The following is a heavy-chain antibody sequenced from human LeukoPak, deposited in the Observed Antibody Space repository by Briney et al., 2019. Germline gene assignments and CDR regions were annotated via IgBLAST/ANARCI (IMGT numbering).Heavy chain of an antibody. CDR3: ARSAAGTIDY. CDR1: GDSVSSNSAT. CDR2: TYYKSKWYY. V-gene: IGHV6-1*01. Sequence: SQTLSLTCDISGDSVSSNSATWNWIRQSPSRGLEWLGRTYYKSKWYYGYAVSVKSRITINPDTSKNQFSLHLNSVTPEDTAVYFCARSAAGTIDYWGQGTLVTASS. J-gene: IGHJ4*02. D-gene: IGHD6-13*01.